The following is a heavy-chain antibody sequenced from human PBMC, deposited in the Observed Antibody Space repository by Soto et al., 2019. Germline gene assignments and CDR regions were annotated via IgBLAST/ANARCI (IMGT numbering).Heavy chain of an antibody. Sequence: SVKVSCKASGCTVSSYAISCVRQAPGQVLEWMGGIIPIFGTANYAQKFQGRVTITADESTSTAYMELSSLRSEDTAVYYCARERNYSGSYSAFDIWGQGTMVTVSS. V-gene: IGHV1-69*13. CDR2: IIPIFGTA. CDR3: ARERNYSGSYSAFDI. D-gene: IGHD1-26*01. CDR1: GCTVSSYA. J-gene: IGHJ3*02.